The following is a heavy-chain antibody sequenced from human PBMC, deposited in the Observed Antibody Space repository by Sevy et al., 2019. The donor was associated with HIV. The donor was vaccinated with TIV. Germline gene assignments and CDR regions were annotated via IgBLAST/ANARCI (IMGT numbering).Heavy chain of an antibody. CDR1: GFTFSRYS. CDR2: ISWDAKKT. V-gene: IGHV3-43*01. D-gene: IGHD3-10*01. Sequence: GGSLRLSCAASGFTFSRYSMNWVRQAPGKGLEWVSLISWDAKKTDYADSVEGRFTVSRDNRKNSLYLQMNSLRSEDTALYFCAKDIPGYSGFDHWGQGTLVTVSS. J-gene: IGHJ4*02. CDR3: AKDIPGYSGFDH.